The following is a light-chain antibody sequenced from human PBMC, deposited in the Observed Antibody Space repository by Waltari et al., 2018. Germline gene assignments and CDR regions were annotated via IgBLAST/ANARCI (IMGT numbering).Light chain of an antibody. Sequence: EIVLIQSTVTVSLSPGERATLSCRASQGMSHYLGWYQHKPGQAPRLLIYDASNRATGNPARFSGSGSGTDFTLTISSRGPEDFAGDCGQQRSNGPLTFGGGTKVEIK. CDR1: QGMSHY. J-gene: IGKJ4*01. CDR3: QQRSNGPLT. V-gene: IGKV3-11*01. CDR2: DAS.